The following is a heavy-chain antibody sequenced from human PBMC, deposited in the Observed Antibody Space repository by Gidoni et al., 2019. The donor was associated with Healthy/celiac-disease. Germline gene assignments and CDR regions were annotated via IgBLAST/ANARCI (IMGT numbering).Heavy chain of an antibody. J-gene: IGHJ4*02. CDR3: ARGGIVLVVYATDY. CDR2: ISYDGSNK. D-gene: IGHD2-8*02. V-gene: IGHV3-30*03. Sequence: QVQLVESGGGVVQPGRSLRLSCAASVFTFSSYGMHWVRQAPVKGLEWVAVISYDGSNKYYADSVKGRFTISRDNSKNTLYLQMNSLRAEDTAVYYCARGGIVLVVYATDYWGQGTLVTVSS. CDR1: VFTFSSYG.